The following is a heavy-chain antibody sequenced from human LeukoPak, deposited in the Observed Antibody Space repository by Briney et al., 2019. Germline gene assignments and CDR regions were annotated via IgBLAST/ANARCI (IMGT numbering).Heavy chain of an antibody. CDR2: IYSDGSGT. CDR1: GFTFSNYW. Sequence: GGSLRLSCAASGFTFSNYWMHWVRQAPGRGLVWVSRIYSDGSGTSYADSVKGRFTISRDNSKNTLYLQMNSLRADDTAVYYCVRDGVDYSFEYWGQGTLVTVSS. J-gene: IGHJ4*02. D-gene: IGHD4-11*01. V-gene: IGHV3-74*01. CDR3: VRDGVDYSFEY.